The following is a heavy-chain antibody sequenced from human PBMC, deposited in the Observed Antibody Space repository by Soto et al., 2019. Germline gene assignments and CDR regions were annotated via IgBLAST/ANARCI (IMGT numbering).Heavy chain of an antibody. CDR2: FHYSLNT. Sequence: QVQLQESGPGLVRPSETLSLTCTVSGDSITCNYWSWIRQSPGQGLEWIGYFHYSLNTNYNPSLKSRVIISVDTSKNQFFLKLTSVTAADTAMYYCAKTKEGGFDPWGQGILVTVSS. V-gene: IGHV4-59*01. CDR1: GDSITCNY. CDR3: AKTKEGGFDP. J-gene: IGHJ5*02. D-gene: IGHD3-16*01.